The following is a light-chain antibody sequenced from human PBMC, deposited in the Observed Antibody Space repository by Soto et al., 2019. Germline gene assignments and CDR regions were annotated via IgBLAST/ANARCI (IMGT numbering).Light chain of an antibody. CDR2: AAS. V-gene: IGKV1-39*01. Sequence: DIQMTQSPSSLSASVGDRVTITCRASQNIRNYLNWYQQKPGKAPKVLIYAASTLQSGVPSRFSGSGSVTEFTLTISSLQPEDFATYYCQQSYNSPRTFGQGTKVEI. J-gene: IGKJ1*01. CDR1: QNIRNY. CDR3: QQSYNSPRT.